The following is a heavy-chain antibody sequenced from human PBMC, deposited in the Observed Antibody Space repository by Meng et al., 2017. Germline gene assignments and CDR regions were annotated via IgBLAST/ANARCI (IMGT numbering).Heavy chain of an antibody. Sequence: QRVKSWAEVKRPGSSVKVSCKASGGTFSSYAISWVRRAPGQGLEWMGGIIPIFGTANYAQKFQGRVTITTDESTSTAYMELSSLRSEDTAVYYCARGGHSGYDYAFDIWGQGTMVTVSS. CDR1: GGTFSSYA. D-gene: IGHD5-12*01. J-gene: IGHJ3*02. CDR2: IIPIFGTA. CDR3: ARGGHSGYDYAFDI. V-gene: IGHV1-69*05.